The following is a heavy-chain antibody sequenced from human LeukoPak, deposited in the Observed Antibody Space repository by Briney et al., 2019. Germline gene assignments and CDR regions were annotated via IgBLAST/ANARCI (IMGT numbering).Heavy chain of an antibody. CDR2: IYPGDSHT. CDR3: AIGPYAYTSSATLGSYNWFDP. Sequence: PGESLKISCKGSGYSFPNYWIGWVRQMPGKGLEWMGIIYPGDSHTRYSPSFQDQVTISVDKSISTAYLQWSSLKASDTAMYYCAIGPYAYTSSATLGSYNWFDPWGQGSLVTVSS. CDR1: GYSFPNYW. D-gene: IGHD2-2*02. J-gene: IGHJ5*02. V-gene: IGHV5-51*01.